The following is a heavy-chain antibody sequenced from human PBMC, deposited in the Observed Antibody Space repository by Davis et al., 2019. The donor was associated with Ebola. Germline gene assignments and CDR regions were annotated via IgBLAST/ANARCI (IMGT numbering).Heavy chain of an antibody. CDR2: INPHNSNT. D-gene: IGHD1-1*01. J-gene: IGHJ4*02. V-gene: IGHV1-18*04. CDR3: ARAQFPTTSDH. CDR1: GYTFTNYG. Sequence: ASVQVSCNASGYTFTNYGITWVRQAPGQGLEWVGWINPHNSNTNYAQNVQGRVTMTTDTSTSTAYMEVGSLRSDDTAVYYCARAQFPTTSDHWGQGTLVTVSS.